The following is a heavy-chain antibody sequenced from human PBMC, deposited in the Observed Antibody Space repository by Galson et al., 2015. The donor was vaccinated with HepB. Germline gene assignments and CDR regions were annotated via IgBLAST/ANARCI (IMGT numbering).Heavy chain of an antibody. CDR3: ARELGTRFSNSWYFYDGMDV. D-gene: IGHD2/OR15-2a*01. V-gene: IGHV3-66*01. Sequence: SLRLSCAASGFIVSSHYMTWVRQTPGRGLEWVSVIFGGDSTYYADSVKGRFTISRDNSKNTVYLQMNSLGAGDSALYYCARELGTRFSNSWYFYDGMDVWGQGTTVIVSS. CDR1: GFIVSSHY. J-gene: IGHJ6*02. CDR2: IFGGDST.